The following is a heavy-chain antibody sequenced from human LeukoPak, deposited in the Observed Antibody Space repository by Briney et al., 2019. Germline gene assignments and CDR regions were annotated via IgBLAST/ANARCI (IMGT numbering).Heavy chain of an antibody. CDR1: GFTFSDYY. CDR3: AKVTTRDNWFDP. J-gene: IGHJ5*02. Sequence: GGSLRLSCAASGFTFSDYYMSWIRQAPGKGLEWVSYISSSGSTIYYADSVKGRFTISRDNSKNTLYLQMNSLRAEDTAVYYCAKVTTRDNWFDPWGQGTLVTVSS. D-gene: IGHD4-11*01. CDR2: ISSSGSTI. V-gene: IGHV3-11*01.